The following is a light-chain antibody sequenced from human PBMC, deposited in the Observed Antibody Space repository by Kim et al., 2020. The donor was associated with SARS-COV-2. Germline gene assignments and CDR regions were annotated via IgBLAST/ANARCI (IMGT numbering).Light chain of an antibody. V-gene: IGLV3-21*04. CDR1: NIGIKS. CDR3: QVWDSATNHIV. CDR2: SNN. J-gene: IGLJ1*01. Sequence: SYELTQPPSVSVAPGQTAAITCGGDNIGIKSVHWYQQKPGLAPVLVIFSNNVRPSGIPDRFSGSNSGNTATLTVSRVEAGDEADYYCQVWDSATNHIVFG.